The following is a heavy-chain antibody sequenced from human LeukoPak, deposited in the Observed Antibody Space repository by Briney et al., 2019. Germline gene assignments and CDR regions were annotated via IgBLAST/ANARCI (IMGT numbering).Heavy chain of an antibody. J-gene: IGHJ4*02. V-gene: IGHV4-59*11. Sequence: PSETLSLTCTVSGGSISSHYWSWIRQPPGKGLEWIGYIYYSGSTNYNPSLKSRVTISVDTSKNQFSLKLSSVTAADTAVYYCASGSYGITIDYWGRGTLVTVSS. CDR2: IYYSGST. CDR1: GGSISSHY. D-gene: IGHD1-26*01. CDR3: ASGSYGITIDY.